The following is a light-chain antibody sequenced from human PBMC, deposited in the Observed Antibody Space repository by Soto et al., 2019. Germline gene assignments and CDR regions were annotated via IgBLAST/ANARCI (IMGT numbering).Light chain of an antibody. CDR2: DDS. CDR3: QVWDGSSEHYV. Sequence: SYELTQPPSVSVAPGQTARITCGGDNIRSDSVHWYQQKPGQAPLLVVYDDSDRPSGIPERFSGFSYGNTATLTISRVEAGDEADYYCQVWDGSSEHYVFGTGTNVTVL. CDR1: NIRSDS. V-gene: IGLV3-21*02. J-gene: IGLJ1*01.